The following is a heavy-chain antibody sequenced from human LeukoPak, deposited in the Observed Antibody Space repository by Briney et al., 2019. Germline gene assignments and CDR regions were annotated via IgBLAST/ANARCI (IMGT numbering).Heavy chain of an antibody. CDR2: MNPNSGNT. D-gene: IGHD2-2*02. V-gene: IGHV1-8*03. CDR3: ARSRYCSSTSCYTNYYYYMDV. CDR1: GYTFTSYD. Sequence: GASVKVSCKASGYTFTSYDINWVRQATGQGLEWMGWMNPNSGNTGYAQKFQGRVTITRNTSISTAYMELSSLRSEDTAVYYCARSRYCSSTSCYTNYYYYMDVWGKGTTVTVSS. J-gene: IGHJ6*03.